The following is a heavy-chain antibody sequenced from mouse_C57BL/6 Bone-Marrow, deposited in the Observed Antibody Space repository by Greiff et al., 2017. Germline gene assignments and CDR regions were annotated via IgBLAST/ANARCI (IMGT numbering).Heavy chain of an antibody. CDR1: GFTFSDFY. J-gene: IGHJ3*01. CDR3: ARDEMRILGLRTWFAY. CDR2: SRNKANDYTT. D-gene: IGHD2-4*01. V-gene: IGHV7-1*01. Sequence: EVTLMESGGGLVQSGRSLRLSCATSGFTFSDFYMEWVRQAPGKGLEWIAASRNKANDYTTEYSASVKGRFIVSRDTSQSILYLQMNALRAEDTAIYYCARDEMRILGLRTWFAYWGQGTLVTVSA.